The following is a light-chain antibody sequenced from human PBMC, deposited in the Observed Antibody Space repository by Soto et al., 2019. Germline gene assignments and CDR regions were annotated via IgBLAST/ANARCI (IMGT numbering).Light chain of an antibody. Sequence: DIQMTQSPSSLSASVGYRFTITCWASQSISSWLAWYQQKPGKAPKLLIYKASSLESGVPSRFSGSGSGTEFTLTIRSLQPDDFATYYCQQYNSYSPWTFGQGTTVDIK. V-gene: IGKV1-5*03. J-gene: IGKJ1*01. CDR2: KAS. CDR3: QQYNSYSPWT. CDR1: QSISSW.